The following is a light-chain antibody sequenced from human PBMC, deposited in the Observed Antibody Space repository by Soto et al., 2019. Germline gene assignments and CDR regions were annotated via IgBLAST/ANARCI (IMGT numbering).Light chain of an antibody. J-gene: IGLJ3*02. CDR1: SSDLGAYNL. V-gene: IGLV2-14*02. CDR2: EVS. Sequence: QSALTQPASVSGSPGQSITISCTGTSSDLGAYNLVSWYQQHPGNAPKLVIFEVSKRPSGVSNRFSGSKSGNTASLTISGLQAEDEADYYCSSYTSSSTLVFGGGTKLTVL. CDR3: SSYTSSSTLV.